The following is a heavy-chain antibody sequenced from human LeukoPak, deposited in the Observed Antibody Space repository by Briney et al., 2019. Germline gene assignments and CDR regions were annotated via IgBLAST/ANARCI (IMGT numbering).Heavy chain of an antibody. Sequence: GGSLRLSCAASGFTFSSYAPSWVRQAPGKGLEWVSAISGSGGSTYYADSVKGRFTISRDNSKNTLYLQMNSLRAEDTAVYYCAKDPAIFGVVMPFDYWGQGTLVTVSS. CDR2: ISGSGGST. CDR1: GFTFSSYA. CDR3: AKDPAIFGVVMPFDY. J-gene: IGHJ4*02. V-gene: IGHV3-23*01. D-gene: IGHD3-3*01.